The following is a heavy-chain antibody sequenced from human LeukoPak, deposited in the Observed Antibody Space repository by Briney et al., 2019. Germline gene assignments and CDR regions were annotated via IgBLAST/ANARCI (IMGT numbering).Heavy chain of an antibody. Sequence: PSETLSLTCTVSGGSISSYYWSWIRQPPGKGLEWIGYIYYSGSTNYNPSLKSRVTISVDTSKNQFSLKLSSVTAADTAVYYCARGGRGYDSSGLFGYWGQGTLVTVSS. D-gene: IGHD3-22*01. J-gene: IGHJ4*02. CDR3: ARGGRGYDSSGLFGY. V-gene: IGHV4-59*01. CDR1: GGSISSYY. CDR2: IYYSGST.